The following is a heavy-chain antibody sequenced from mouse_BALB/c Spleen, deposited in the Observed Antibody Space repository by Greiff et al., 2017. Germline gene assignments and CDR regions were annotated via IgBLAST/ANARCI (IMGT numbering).Heavy chain of an antibody. CDR2: ISSGGSYT. V-gene: IGHV5-9-4*01. Sequence: EVQLVESGGGLVKPGGSLKLSCAASGFTFSSYAMSWVRQSPEKRLEWVADISSGGSYTYYPDTVTGRFTISRDNAKNTLYLEMSSLRSEDTAMYYGAREGRRGGFDYWGQGTTLTVSS. D-gene: IGHD2-12*01. CDR1: GFTFSSYA. CDR3: AREGRRGGFDY. J-gene: IGHJ2*01.